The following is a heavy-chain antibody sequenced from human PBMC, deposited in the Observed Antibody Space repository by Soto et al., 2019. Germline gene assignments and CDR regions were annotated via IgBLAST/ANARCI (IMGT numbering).Heavy chain of an antibody. CDR1: GFTVSSNY. V-gene: IGHV3-66*01. J-gene: IGHJ6*03. CDR2: IYSGGST. CDR3: ARELDYGDYDGGRSSYMDV. D-gene: IGHD4-17*01. Sequence: PGGSLRLSCAASGFTVSSNYMSWVRQAPGKGPEWVSVIYSGGSTYYADSVKGRFTISRDNSKNTLYLQMNSLRAEDTAVYYCARELDYGDYDGGRSSYMDVWGKGTTVTVSS.